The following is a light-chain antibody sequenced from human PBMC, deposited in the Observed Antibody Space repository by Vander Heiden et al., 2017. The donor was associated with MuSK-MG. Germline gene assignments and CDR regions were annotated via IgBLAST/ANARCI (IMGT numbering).Light chain of an antibody. J-gene: IGLJ1*01. CDR2: GVS. CDR3: SSYTNTTTRV. Sequence: QSALTQPASVSGSPGQSITIPCTGTSSDVGAYDYVSWYQQHPGKAPKLMRFGVSDRPSGVSNRFSGSKSGTTASPTISGLQAEDEAYYYCSSYTNTTTRVFGTGTKLTVL. V-gene: IGLV2-14*01. CDR1: SSDVGAYDY.